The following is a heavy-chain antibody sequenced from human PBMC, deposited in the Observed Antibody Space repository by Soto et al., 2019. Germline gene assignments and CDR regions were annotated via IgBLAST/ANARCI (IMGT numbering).Heavy chain of an antibody. CDR3: ARPRTYVGSGSSAFDI. J-gene: IGHJ3*02. V-gene: IGHV1-18*01. CDR1: GYTFTSYG. D-gene: IGHD3-22*01. CDR2: ISAYNGNT. Sequence: QVQLVQSGAEVKKPGASVKVSCKASGYTFTSYGISWVRQAPGQGLEWMGWISAYNGNTNYAQKLQGRVTMTTDTSTSTAHMELRSLRSDDTAGYYCARPRTYVGSGSSAFDIWGQGTMVTGSS.